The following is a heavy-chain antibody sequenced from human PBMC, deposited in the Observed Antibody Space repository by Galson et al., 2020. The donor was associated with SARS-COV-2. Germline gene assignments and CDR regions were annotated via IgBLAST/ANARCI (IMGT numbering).Heavy chain of an antibody. J-gene: IGHJ4*01. V-gene: IGHV3-30-3*01. Sequence: GESLKISCAASGFTFSRCAMNWVRQTPGKGLEWVAVISYDGGDKYYADFVKGRFTISRDDSKNAAYLNITSLGPEDTAMYYCASARGSSSIDYWCHGTLVTVSS. CDR2: ISYDGGDK. CDR3: ASARGSSSIDY. CDR1: GFTFSRCA. D-gene: IGHD6-13*01.